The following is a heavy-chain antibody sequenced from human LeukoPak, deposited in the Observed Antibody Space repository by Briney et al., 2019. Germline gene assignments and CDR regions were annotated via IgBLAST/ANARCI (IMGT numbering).Heavy chain of an antibody. Sequence: SETLSLTCTVSGDSLSSHYWSWIRQPPGKGLEWIGRIYTSGSTNYNPSLKSRVTMSVDTSKNQFSLKLSSVTAADTAVYYCARAVYSGTYCGGFDPWGQGTLVTVSS. CDR2: IYTSGST. CDR1: GDSLSSHY. J-gene: IGHJ5*02. CDR3: ARAVYSGTYCGGFDP. V-gene: IGHV4-4*07. D-gene: IGHD1-26*01.